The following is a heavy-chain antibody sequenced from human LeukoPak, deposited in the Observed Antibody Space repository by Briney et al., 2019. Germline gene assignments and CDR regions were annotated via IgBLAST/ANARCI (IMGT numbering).Heavy chain of an antibody. Sequence: PGGSLRLSRAASGFTFSSYAMSWVRQAPGKGLEWVSAISGSGGSTYYADFVKGRFTISRDNSKNTLYLQMNSLRAEDTAVYYCAKMGGGKSYSLYYFDYWGQGTLVTVSS. V-gene: IGHV3-23*01. CDR3: AKMGGGKSYSLYYFDY. J-gene: IGHJ4*02. CDR1: GFTFSSYA. D-gene: IGHD1-26*01. CDR2: ISGSGGST.